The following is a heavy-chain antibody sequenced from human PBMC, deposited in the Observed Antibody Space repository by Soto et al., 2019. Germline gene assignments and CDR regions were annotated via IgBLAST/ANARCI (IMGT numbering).Heavy chain of an antibody. Sequence: QVQPVQSGAEVKKPGSSVKVSCKASGGTFSTSAISWVRQAPGQGLEWVGGIMPVFPTPDYAQNFQGGVTIPADESTTTAYLELTSLRADDTAVYYCARDKDRLQLGGNYYYILDVWGQGTAITVSS. V-gene: IGHV1-69*12. D-gene: IGHD1-1*01. J-gene: IGHJ6*02. CDR3: ARDKDRLQLGGNYYYILDV. CDR2: IMPVFPTP. CDR1: GGTFSTSA.